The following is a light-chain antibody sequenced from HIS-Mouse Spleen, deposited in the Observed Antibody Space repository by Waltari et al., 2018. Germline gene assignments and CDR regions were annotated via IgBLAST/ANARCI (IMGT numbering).Light chain of an antibody. CDR2: HDS. J-gene: IGLJ2*01. V-gene: IGLV3-1*01. CDR1: KLGDKY. Sequence: SYELTQPPSVSVSPGQTASITCSVDKLGDKYACWYQQTPGQSPVLVIYHDSKRPSGIPGRFSGSNSGNTATLTISGTQAMDEADYYCQAWDSSTVVFGGGTKLTVL. CDR3: QAWDSSTVV.